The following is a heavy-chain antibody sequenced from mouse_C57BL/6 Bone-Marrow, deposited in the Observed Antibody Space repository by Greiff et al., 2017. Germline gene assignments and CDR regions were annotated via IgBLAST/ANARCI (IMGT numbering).Heavy chain of an antibody. Sequence: DVQLVESGGGLVKPGGSLKLSCAASGFTFSSYAMSWVRQTPEKRLEWVATISDGGSYTYYPDNVKGRFTISRDNAKNNLYLQMSHLKSEDTAMYYCARNYGSSYRYFDVWGTGTTVTVSS. CDR2: ISDGGSYT. CDR1: GFTFSSYA. J-gene: IGHJ1*03. D-gene: IGHD1-1*01. V-gene: IGHV5-4*01. CDR3: ARNYGSSYRYFDV.